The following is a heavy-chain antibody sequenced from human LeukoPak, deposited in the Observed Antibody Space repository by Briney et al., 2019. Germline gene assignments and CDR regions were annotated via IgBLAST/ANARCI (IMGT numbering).Heavy chain of an antibody. CDR1: GFTFSSYA. CDR3: ARENMVGATD. D-gene: IGHD1-26*01. Sequence: PGRSLRLSCAASGFTFSSYAMHWVRQAPGKGLEWVAVISYDGSNKYYADSVKGRFTISRDNSKNTLYLQMNSLRAEDTAVYYCARENMVGATDWGQGTLVTVSS. V-gene: IGHV3-30-3*01. J-gene: IGHJ4*02. CDR2: ISYDGSNK.